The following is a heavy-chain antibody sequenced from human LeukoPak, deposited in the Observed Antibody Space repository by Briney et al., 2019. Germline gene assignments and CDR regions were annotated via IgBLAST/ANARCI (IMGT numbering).Heavy chain of an antibody. CDR1: GFTFSSYS. CDR2: ISSSSSYI. Sequence: GGPLRLPCAASGFTFSSYSMNWVRQAPGKGLEWVSSISSSSSYIYYADSVKGRFTISRDNAKNSLYLQMNSLRAEDTAVYYCARDLYGDRGGGMDVWGQGTTVTVSS. CDR3: ARDLYGDRGGGMDV. V-gene: IGHV3-21*01. J-gene: IGHJ6*02. D-gene: IGHD4-17*01.